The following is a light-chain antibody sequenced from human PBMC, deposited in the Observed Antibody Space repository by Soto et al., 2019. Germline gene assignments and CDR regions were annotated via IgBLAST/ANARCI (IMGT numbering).Light chain of an antibody. CDR2: GAS. CDR1: QSVSSN. J-gene: IGKJ2*01. V-gene: IGKV3-15*01. Sequence: EVVRTKYPATLSVTPGERATLSCRASQSVSSNLAWYQQKPGQAPRLLIYGASTRATGIPARFSGSGSGTEFTLTISSLQSEDFAVYYCQQYNNWPLYTFGQGTKLEIK. CDR3: QQYNNWPLYT.